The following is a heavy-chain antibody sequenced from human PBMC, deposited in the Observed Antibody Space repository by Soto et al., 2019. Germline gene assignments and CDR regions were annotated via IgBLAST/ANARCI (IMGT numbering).Heavy chain of an antibody. Sequence: GGSLRLSCAASGFTFSSYAMSWVRQAPGKGLEWVSAISGSGGSTYYADSVKGRFTISRDNSKNTLYLQMNSLRAEDTAVYYCAKSRDIVATGGYYYYYGMDVWGQGTTVTVSS. CDR1: GFTFSSYA. V-gene: IGHV3-23*01. D-gene: IGHD5-12*01. CDR2: ISGSGGST. CDR3: AKSRDIVATGGYYYYYGMDV. J-gene: IGHJ6*02.